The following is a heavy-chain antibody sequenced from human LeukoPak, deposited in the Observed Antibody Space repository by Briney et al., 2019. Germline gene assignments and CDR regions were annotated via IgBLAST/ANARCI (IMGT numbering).Heavy chain of an antibody. J-gene: IGHJ4*02. CDR2: INPNSGGT. CDR3: ASQAITMVRGVIWAYYFDH. D-gene: IGHD3-10*01. Sequence: TSVKVSCKASGYTFTGYYMHWVRQAPGQGLEWMGWINPNSGGTNYAQKFQGRVTMTRDTSISTAYMELSRLRSDDTAVYYCASQAITMVRGVIWAYYFDHWGQGTLVTVSS. CDR1: GYTFTGYY. V-gene: IGHV1-2*02.